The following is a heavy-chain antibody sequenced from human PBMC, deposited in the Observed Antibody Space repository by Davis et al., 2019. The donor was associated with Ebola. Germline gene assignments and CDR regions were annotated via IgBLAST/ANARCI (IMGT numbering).Heavy chain of an antibody. D-gene: IGHD6-19*01. J-gene: IGHJ4*02. CDR2: IRSKANSYAT. V-gene: IGHV3-73*01. CDR3: TRHPNSGWYFGFDY. Sequence: GESLKISCAASGFTFSGSAMHWVRQASVKGLEWVGRIRSKANSYATAYAASVKGRFTISRDDSKNTAYLQMNSLKTEDTAVYYCTRHPNSGWYFGFDYWGQGTLVTVSS. CDR1: GFTFSGSA.